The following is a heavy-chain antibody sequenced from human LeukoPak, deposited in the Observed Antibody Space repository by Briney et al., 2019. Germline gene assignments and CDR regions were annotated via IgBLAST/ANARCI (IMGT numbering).Heavy chain of an antibody. J-gene: IGHJ4*02. CDR1: GFTFSSYA. D-gene: IGHD6-25*01. CDR3: AKCWASGRNPLFDY. Sequence: GGSLRLSCAASGFTFSSYAMSWVRQAPGKGLEWVSAISGSGGGTYYADSVKGRFTISRDNSKNTLYLQMNSLRAEDTAVYYCAKCWASGRNPLFDYWGQGTLVTVSS. V-gene: IGHV3-23*01. CDR2: ISGSGGGT.